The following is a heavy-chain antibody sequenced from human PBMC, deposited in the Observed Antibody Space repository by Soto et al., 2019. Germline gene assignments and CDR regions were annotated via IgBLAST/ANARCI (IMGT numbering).Heavy chain of an antibody. CDR2: ISAYNGNT. Sequence: ASVKVSCKASGYTFTSYGISWVRQAPGQGLEWMGWISAYNGNTNYAQKFQGRVTMTTDTSTSTAYMELRSLRSDDTAVYYCAREAPGDYDSSGFYYDVELDYWGQGTLVTVSS. V-gene: IGHV1-18*01. J-gene: IGHJ4*02. CDR3: AREAPGDYDSSGFYYDVELDY. CDR1: GYTFTSYG. D-gene: IGHD3-22*01.